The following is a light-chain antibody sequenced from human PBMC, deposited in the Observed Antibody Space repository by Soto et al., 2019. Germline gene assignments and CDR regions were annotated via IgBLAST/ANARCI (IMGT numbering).Light chain of an antibody. Sequence: IVMTQSPATLSVSPGEGVTLSCRASENVGTNLAWYQQKPGQAPRLLIYGSSTRATGIPATFSGSGSGTECTLTISSLQSEESAIYYCQQYNNWGLSFGGGTKVEIK. CDR3: QQYNNWGLS. J-gene: IGKJ4*01. CDR1: ENVGTN. CDR2: GSS. V-gene: IGKV3D-15*01.